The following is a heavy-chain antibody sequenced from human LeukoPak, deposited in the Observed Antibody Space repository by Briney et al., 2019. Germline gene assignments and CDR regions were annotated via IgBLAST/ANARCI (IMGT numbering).Heavy chain of an antibody. CDR1: GYTFPSYG. V-gene: IGHV1-18*01. J-gene: IGHJ4*02. Sequence: ASVKVSCKASGYTFPSYGISWLRQAPGQGLEWMGWISPYNGNTNDAQKLQGRVTMTTDTSTSTVYMELRSLTYDDTAVYYCARGPAGKDYWGQGTLVTVSS. D-gene: IGHD6-13*01. CDR2: ISPYNGNT. CDR3: ARGPAGKDY.